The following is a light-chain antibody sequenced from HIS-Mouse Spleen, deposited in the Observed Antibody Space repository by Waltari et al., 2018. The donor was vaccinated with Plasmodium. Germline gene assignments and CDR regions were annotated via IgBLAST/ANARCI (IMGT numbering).Light chain of an antibody. CDR3: YSTDSSGNHRV. V-gene: IGLV3-10*01. CDR1: ALPQKY. Sequence: SYELTQPPSVSESPGQTARITCSGDALPQKYAYWYQQKSGQAPVLVIYEDSKRPSGIPERFSGSSSGTMATLTICGAQVEDEADYYCYSTDSSGNHRVFGGGTKLTVL. J-gene: IGLJ3*02. CDR2: EDS.